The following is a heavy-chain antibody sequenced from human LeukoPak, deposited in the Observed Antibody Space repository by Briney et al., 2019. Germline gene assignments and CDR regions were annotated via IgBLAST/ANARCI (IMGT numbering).Heavy chain of an antibody. CDR3: AREIAARLDYYYYYYMDV. V-gene: IGHV4-4*09. J-gene: IGHJ6*03. CDR1: GGSISNYY. D-gene: IGHD6-6*01. CDR2: IYTSGST. Sequence: SETLSLTCTVSGGSISNYYWSWIRQPPGKGLEWIGYIYTSGSTNYNPSLKSRVTISVDTSKDQFSLELGSVTAADTAVYYCAREIAARLDYYYYYYMDVWGKGTTVTVSS.